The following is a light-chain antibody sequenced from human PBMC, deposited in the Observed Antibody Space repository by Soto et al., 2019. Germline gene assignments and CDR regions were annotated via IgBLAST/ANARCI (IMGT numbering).Light chain of an antibody. CDR3: AAWDDHMVGL. Sequence: QSVLTQPPSASGAPGQRVTISCSGGSSNIGSNSVNWYQQLPGTAPKLLIYSDNQRPSGVPNRFSGSKSGTSASLAISGLQAEDGADYYCAAWDDHMVGLFGGGTKVTVL. V-gene: IGLV1-44*01. CDR1: SSNIGSNS. J-gene: IGLJ2*01. CDR2: SDN.